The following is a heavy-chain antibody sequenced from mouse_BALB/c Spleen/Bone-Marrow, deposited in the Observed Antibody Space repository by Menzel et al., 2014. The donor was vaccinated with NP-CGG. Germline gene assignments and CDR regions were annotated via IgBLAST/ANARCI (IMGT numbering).Heavy chain of an antibody. V-gene: IGHV3-2*02. CDR3: ARKALYYAMDY. Sequence: EVQLQQSGPGLVKPSQSLSLTCTVTGYSITSDYAWNWIRQFPGNKLEWMGYISYSGSTSYNPSLKSRISITRDTSKNQFFPQLNSVTAEDTATYYCARKALYYAMDYWGQGTSVTVSS. CDR1: GYSITSDYA. CDR2: ISYSGST. J-gene: IGHJ4*01.